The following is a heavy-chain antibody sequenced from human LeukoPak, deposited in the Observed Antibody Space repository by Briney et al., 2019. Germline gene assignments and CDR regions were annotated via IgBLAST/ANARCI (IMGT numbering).Heavy chain of an antibody. CDR1: GFTFSSYA. CDR3: ARDDYGCNWGPFDY. V-gene: IGHV3-30-3*01. Sequence: GRSLRLSCAASGFTFSSYAMHWVRQAPGKGLEWVAVISYDGSNKYYADSVKGRFTISRDNSKNTLYLQMNSLRAEDTAVYYCARDDYGCNWGPFDYWGQGTLVTVSS. D-gene: IGHD4-23*01. CDR2: ISYDGSNK. J-gene: IGHJ4*02.